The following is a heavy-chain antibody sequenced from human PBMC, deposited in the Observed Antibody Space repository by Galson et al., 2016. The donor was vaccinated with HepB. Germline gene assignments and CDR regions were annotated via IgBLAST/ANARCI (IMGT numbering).Heavy chain of an antibody. Sequence: SETLSLTCGVNGGSLTDLYWSWIRQSPGKGLEWIGEISHRATTNYNPSFQSRATLSADTSKNLFSLKLTSVTAADTAIYYCVRRSKPGVREVLQIDYWGQGTLVTVSS. D-gene: IGHD3-10*01. V-gene: IGHV4-34*01. CDR2: ISHRATT. CDR3: VRRSKPGVREVLQIDY. J-gene: IGHJ4*02. CDR1: GGSLTDLY.